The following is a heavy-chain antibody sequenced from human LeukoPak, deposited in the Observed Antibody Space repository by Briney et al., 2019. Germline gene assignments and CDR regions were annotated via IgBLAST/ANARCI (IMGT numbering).Heavy chain of an antibody. D-gene: IGHD6-19*01. CDR1: GYSFTSYW. CDR3: ARHSSVAGTSGCFDS. V-gene: IGHV5-51*01. CDR2: IYPGDSDT. J-gene: IGHJ5*01. Sequence: PGESLKISCKGSGYSFTSYWIGWVRQMPGKGLEWMGIIYPGDSDTRYSPSFQGQVTISADKSISTAYLQWSSLSDTDTAMYCARHSSVAGTSGCFDSWGQGTLVTVSS.